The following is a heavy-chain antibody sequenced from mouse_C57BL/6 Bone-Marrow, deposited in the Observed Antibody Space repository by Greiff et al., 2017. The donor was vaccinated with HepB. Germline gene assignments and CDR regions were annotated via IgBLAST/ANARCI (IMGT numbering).Heavy chain of an antibody. CDR2: INPNYGTT. CDR1: GYTFTSYW. D-gene: IGHD2-3*01. J-gene: IGHJ2*01. CDR3: ARGRFYVPYYFDY. Sequence: QVQLQQPGTELVKPGASVKLSCKASGYTFTSYWMHWVKQRPGQGLEWIGVINPNYGTTSYNQKFKGKATLTVDQSSSTAYMQLNSPTSEDSAVYDCARGRFYVPYYFDYWGQGTTLTVSS. V-gene: IGHV1-53*01.